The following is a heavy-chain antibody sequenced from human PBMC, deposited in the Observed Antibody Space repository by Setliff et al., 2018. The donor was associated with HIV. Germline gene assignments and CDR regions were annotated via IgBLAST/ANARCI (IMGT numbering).Heavy chain of an antibody. CDR3: ARNPDTSGYLYYYYYMDV. Sequence: ASVKVSCKASGYTFTGYYMHWLRQAPGQGLEWMGWINPNGGGTNFAQKFQGRVTMTRDTSISTAYMELSRLRSDDTAVYYCARNPDTSGYLYYYYYMDVWGKGTTVPVSS. J-gene: IGHJ6*03. D-gene: IGHD3-22*01. CDR1: GYTFTGYY. V-gene: IGHV1-2*02. CDR2: INPNGGGT.